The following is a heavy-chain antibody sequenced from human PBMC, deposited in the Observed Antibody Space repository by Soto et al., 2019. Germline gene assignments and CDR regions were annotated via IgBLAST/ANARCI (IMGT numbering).Heavy chain of an antibody. J-gene: IGHJ3*02. Sequence: ASVKVSCKASGYTFTSYYMHWVRQAPGQGLEWMGIINPSGGSTSYAQKFQGRVTMTRDTSTSTVYMELSSLRSEDTAVYYCARDDERDIVVVPAAMGAFDIWGQGTMVTVSS. CDR2: INPSGGST. V-gene: IGHV1-46*01. CDR1: GYTFTSYY. CDR3: ARDDERDIVVVPAAMGAFDI. D-gene: IGHD2-2*01.